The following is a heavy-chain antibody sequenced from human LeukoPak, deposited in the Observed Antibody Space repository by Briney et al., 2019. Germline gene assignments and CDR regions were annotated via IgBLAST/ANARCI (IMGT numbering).Heavy chain of an antibody. J-gene: IGHJ4*02. CDR3: ARDFGQLEYYFDY. D-gene: IGHD2-2*01. V-gene: IGHV1-2*02. CDR1: GGTFSSYA. CDR2: INPNSGGT. Sequence: ASVKVSCKASGGTFSSYAISWVRQAPGQGLEWMGWINPNSGGTNYAQKFQGRVTMTRDTSISTAYMGLSRLRSDDTAVYYCARDFGQLEYYFDYWGQGTLVTVSS.